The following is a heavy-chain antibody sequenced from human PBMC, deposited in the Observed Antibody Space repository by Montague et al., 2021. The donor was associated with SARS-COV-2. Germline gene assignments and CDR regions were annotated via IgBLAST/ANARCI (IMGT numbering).Heavy chain of an antibody. Sequence: TLSLTCTVSGGSISSGGYYWSWLRQHPGKGLEWIGYTYYSGSTYYNPSLKSRLTISVDTSQNRFSLKLSSVTAADTAMYYCARARVVVPTTSNWFDPWGQGSLVTGSS. D-gene: IGHD2-2*01. CDR1: GGSISSGGYY. V-gene: IGHV4-31*03. CDR3: ARARVVVPTTSNWFDP. CDR2: TYYSGST. J-gene: IGHJ5*02.